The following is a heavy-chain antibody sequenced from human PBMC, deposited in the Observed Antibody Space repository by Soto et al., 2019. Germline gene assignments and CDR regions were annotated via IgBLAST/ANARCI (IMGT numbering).Heavy chain of an antibody. J-gene: IGHJ4*02. CDR3: ARAKHYDFWSGYQNFDY. CDR1: GFTFSSYE. D-gene: IGHD3-3*01. CDR2: ISSSGSTI. V-gene: IGHV3-48*03. Sequence: GGSLRLSCAASGFTFSSYEMNWVRQAPGKGLEWVSYISSSGSTIYYADSVKGRFTISRDNAKNSLYLQMNSLRAEDTAVYYCARAKHYDFWSGYQNFDYWGQGTVGTV.